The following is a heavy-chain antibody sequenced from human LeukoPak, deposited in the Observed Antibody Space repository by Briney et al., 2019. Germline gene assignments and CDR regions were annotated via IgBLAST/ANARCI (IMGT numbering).Heavy chain of an antibody. CDR2: IKQDGSEN. J-gene: IGHJ6*02. D-gene: IGHD3-9*01. V-gene: IGHV3-7*01. CDR1: GFTFSSYW. Sequence: GGSLCLSCAASGFTFSSYWLSWVRQAPGKGLEWVGNIKQDGSENYYLDSVKGKFTITRDNAKTSLYLQMNSLRAEDTAVYYCARDLRYFDWLQYYYYYGMDVWGQGTTVTVSS. CDR3: ARDLRYFDWLQYYYYYGMDV.